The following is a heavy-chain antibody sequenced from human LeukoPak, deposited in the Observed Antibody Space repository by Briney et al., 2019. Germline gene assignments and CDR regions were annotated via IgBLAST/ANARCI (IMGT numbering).Heavy chain of an antibody. J-gene: IGHJ4*02. V-gene: IGHV3-23*01. Sequence: GGSLRLSCAASGFTFSNYAMNWVRQTPGKGLEWVSGISSSGGDTFYADSVKGRFTVSRDNSKNTLYLQMNSLRVEDTAVYYCGKGNSGYYYDFWGQGTLVTVSS. D-gene: IGHD3-22*01. CDR1: GFTFSNYA. CDR2: ISSSGGDT. CDR3: GKGNSGYYYDF.